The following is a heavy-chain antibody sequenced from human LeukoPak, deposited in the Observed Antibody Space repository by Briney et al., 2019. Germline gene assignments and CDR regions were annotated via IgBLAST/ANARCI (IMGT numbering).Heavy chain of an antibody. J-gene: IGHJ3*02. CDR1: GGSISSYY. V-gene: IGHV4-59*12. D-gene: IGHD4/OR15-4a*01. CDR2: IYYSGCT. Sequence: SETLSLTCTVSGGSISSYYWSWIRQPPGKGLEWIGYIYYSGCTNYNPSLNSRLTISVETSKNQFSLKLRSVAAADTAVYYSAIRGATPRSLHIGGQETMVPVSS. CDR3: AIRGATPRSLHI.